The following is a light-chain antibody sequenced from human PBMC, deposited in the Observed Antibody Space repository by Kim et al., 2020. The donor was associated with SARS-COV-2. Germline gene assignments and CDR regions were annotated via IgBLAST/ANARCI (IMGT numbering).Light chain of an antibody. CDR2: DVT. J-gene: IGLJ3*02. Sequence: QSALTQPASVSGSPGQSITISCTGTNSDIGGYNYVSWYQHHPGKAPQLLIYDVTKRPSGVSNRFSGSKSGSTASLTISGLQAEDEADYYCSSYTSSKTWLFGGGTQLTVL. CDR1: NSDIGGYNY. CDR3: SSYTSSKTWL. V-gene: IGLV2-14*03.